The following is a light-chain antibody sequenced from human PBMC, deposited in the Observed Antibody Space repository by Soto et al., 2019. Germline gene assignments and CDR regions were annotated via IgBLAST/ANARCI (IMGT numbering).Light chain of an antibody. CDR3: SSYTSSNTYV. J-gene: IGLJ1*01. CDR2: DVN. V-gene: IGLV2-18*02. Sequence: QSALTQPPSVSGSPGQSVAISCTGTSSDIGSSNGVSWYQQPPGTAPKLMIYDVNNRPSGVPDRFSGSKSGNTASLTISGLQAEDEADYYCSSYTSSNTYVFGTGPKVTVL. CDR1: SSDIGSSNG.